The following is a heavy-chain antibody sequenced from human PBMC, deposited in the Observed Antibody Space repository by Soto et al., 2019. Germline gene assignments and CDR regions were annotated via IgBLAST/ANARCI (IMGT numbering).Heavy chain of an antibody. V-gene: IGHV4-30-4*01. CDR3: ASHDIVATITDY. J-gene: IGHJ4*02. D-gene: IGHD5-12*01. CDR2: IYYSGST. Sequence: SETLSLTCTVSGGSISSGDYYWSWIRQPPGKGLEWIGYIYYSGSTYYNPSLKSRVTISVDTSKNQFSLKLGSVTAADTAVYYCASHDIVATITDYWGQGTLVTVSS. CDR1: GGSISSGDYY.